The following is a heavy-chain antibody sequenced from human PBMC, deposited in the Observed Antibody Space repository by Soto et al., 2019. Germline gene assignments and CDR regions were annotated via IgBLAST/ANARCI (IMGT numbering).Heavy chain of an antibody. Sequence: GESLKISCKGSGYSFTSYWIGWVRQMPWKGLEWMGIIYPGDSDTRYSPSFQGQVTISADKSISTAYLQWSSLKASDTAMYYCARQRSYGDYIYYYGMDVWGQGTTVTVSS. V-gene: IGHV5-51*01. CDR3: ARQRSYGDYIYYYGMDV. CDR1: GYSFTSYW. D-gene: IGHD4-17*01. CDR2: IYPGDSDT. J-gene: IGHJ6*02.